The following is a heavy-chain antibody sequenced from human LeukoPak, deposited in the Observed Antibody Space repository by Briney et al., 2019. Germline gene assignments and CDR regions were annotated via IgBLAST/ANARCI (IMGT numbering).Heavy chain of an antibody. D-gene: IGHD6-13*01. CDR3: ASGPYSSSWYDRESFDP. J-gene: IGHJ5*02. CDR1: GYTFTSYA. CDR2: INTNTGNP. Sequence: GASVKVSCKASGYTFTSYAMSWVRQAPGQGLEWMGWINTNTGNPTYAQGFTGRFVFSLDTSVSTAYLQISSLKAEDTAVYYCASGPYSSSWYDRESFDPWGQGTLVTVSS. V-gene: IGHV7-4-1*02.